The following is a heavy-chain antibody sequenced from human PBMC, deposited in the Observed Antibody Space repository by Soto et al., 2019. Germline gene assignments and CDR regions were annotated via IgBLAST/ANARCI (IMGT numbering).Heavy chain of an antibody. CDR1: GYTFTGYY. CDR2: INPNSGGT. D-gene: IGHD6-13*01. J-gene: IGHJ6*02. CDR3: ARGGIAAAGPTGYYYYYYGMDA. V-gene: IGHV1-2*02. Sequence: GASVKVSCKASGYTFTGYYMHWVRQAPGQGLEWMGWINPNSGGTNYAQKFQGRVTMTRDTSISTAYMELSRLRSDDTAVYYCARGGIAAAGPTGYYYYYYGMDAWGQGTTVTVSS.